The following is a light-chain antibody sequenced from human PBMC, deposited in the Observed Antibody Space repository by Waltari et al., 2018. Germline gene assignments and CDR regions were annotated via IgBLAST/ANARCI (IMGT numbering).Light chain of an antibody. CDR2: RNN. Sequence: QSVLTQPPSASGTPGQRVTISCSGSSPTIGSNYVYWYQQLPGTAPKLLIYRNNQRPSGVPDRFSGSKSGTSASRAISGLRSEDEADYYCAAWDDSLSGPGVFGGGTKLTVL. CDR3: AAWDDSLSGPGV. J-gene: IGLJ3*02. V-gene: IGLV1-47*01. CDR1: SPTIGSNY.